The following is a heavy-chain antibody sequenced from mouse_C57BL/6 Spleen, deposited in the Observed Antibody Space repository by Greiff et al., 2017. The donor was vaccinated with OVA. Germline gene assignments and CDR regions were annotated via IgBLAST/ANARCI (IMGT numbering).Heavy chain of an antibody. D-gene: IGHD2-5*01. V-gene: IGHV5-17*01. CDR3: ARSFYYSNPWFAY. CDR1: GFTFSDYG. CDR2: ISSGSSTI. Sequence: EVNLVESGGGLVKPGGSLKLSCAASGFTFSDYGMHWVRQAPEKGLEWVAYISSGSSTIYYADTVKGRFTISRDNAKNTLFLQMTSLRSEDTAMYYCARSFYYSNPWFAYWGQGTLVTVSA. J-gene: IGHJ3*01.